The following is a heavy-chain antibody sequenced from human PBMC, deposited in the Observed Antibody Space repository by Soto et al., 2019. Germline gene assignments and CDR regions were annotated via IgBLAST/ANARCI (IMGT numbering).Heavy chain of an antibody. CDR2: IIPILGIA. J-gene: IGHJ3*02. D-gene: IGHD2-2*01. Sequence: ASVKVSCKASGGTFSSYTISWVRQAPGQGLEWMGRIIPILGIANYAQKFQGRVTITADKSTSTAYMELSSLRSEDTAVYYCARAPEGYCSSTSCEMGAFDIWGQGTMVTVSS. V-gene: IGHV1-69*02. CDR1: GGTFSSYT. CDR3: ARAPEGYCSSTSCEMGAFDI.